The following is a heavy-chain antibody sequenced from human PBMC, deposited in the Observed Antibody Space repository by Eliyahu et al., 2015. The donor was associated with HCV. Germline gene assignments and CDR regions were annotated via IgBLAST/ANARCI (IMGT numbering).Heavy chain of an antibody. CDR1: GGXXXSSSYY. J-gene: IGHJ4*02. D-gene: IGHD3-3*01. V-gene: IGHV4-39*01. Sequence: QLQLQESGPGLVKPSETLSLTCXVSGGXXXSSSYYWGWIRQPPGKGLEWIGSIYYSGSTYYNPSLKSRVTISVDTSKNQFSLKLSSVTAADTAVYYCARRGPIFGVVPFDYWGQGTLVTVSS. CDR3: ARRGPIFGVVPFDY. CDR2: IYYSGST.